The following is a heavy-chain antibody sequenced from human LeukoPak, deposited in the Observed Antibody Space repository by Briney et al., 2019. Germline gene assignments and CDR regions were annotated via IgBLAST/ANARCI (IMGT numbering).Heavy chain of an antibody. CDR3: ATVLYVWGSYRSNWFDP. V-gene: IGHV1-24*01. J-gene: IGHJ5*02. Sequence: ASVKVSCKVSGYTLTELSTHWVRQAPGKGLEWMGGFDPEDGETIYAQKFQGRVTMTEDTSTDTAYMELSSLRSEDTAVYYCATVLYVWGSYRSNWFDPWGQGTLVTVSS. D-gene: IGHD3-16*02. CDR2: FDPEDGET. CDR1: GYTLTELS.